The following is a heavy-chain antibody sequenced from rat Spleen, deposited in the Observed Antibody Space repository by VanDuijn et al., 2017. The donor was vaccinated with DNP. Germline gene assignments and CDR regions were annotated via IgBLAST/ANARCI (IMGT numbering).Heavy chain of an antibody. V-gene: IGHV4-2*01. CDR2: INKDSRTI. J-gene: IGHJ4*01. CDR3: VRQGYGMDA. CDR1: GFNFHDYW. Sequence: EVKLVESGGGLVQPGRSLKLSCAASGFNFHDYWMGWVRQAPGKGLEWIGEINKDSRTIKYAPSLKDKFTVSRDNAKNTLYLQMSTVGSEDTAIYYCVRQGYGMDAWGQGTSVIVSS.